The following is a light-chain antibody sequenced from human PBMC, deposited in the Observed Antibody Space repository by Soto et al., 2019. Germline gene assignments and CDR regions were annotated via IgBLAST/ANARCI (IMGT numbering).Light chain of an antibody. Sequence: LTQPASVSRSPGQSIAISCTGTSSDVGSYNSVSWYQQHPGKAPKLMIYEGSKRPSGVSDRFSGSKSGNTASLTISGLQAEDEADYYCCSYAGNPYVFGTGTKVTVL. J-gene: IGLJ1*01. V-gene: IGLV2-23*01. CDR2: EGS. CDR3: CSYAGNPYV. CDR1: SSDVGSYNS.